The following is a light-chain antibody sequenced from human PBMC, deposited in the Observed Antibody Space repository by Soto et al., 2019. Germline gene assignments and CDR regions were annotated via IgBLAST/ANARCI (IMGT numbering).Light chain of an antibody. CDR1: GSNIGAGYD. V-gene: IGLV1-40*01. CDR2: GNN. CDR3: QSYDSSLSEG. J-gene: IGLJ1*01. Sequence: QSVLTQPPSVSGAPGQRVTISCTGSGSNIGAGYDVHWYQQFPGTAPKLLIYGNNNRPSGVPDRFSGSKSGTSASLAITGLQAEDEADYYCQSYDSSLSEGFGTGTKVTVL.